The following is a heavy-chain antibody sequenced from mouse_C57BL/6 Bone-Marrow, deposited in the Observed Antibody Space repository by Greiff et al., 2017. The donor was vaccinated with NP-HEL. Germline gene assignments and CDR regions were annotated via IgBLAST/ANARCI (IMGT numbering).Heavy chain of an antibody. CDR2: IWWDDDK. CDR1: GFSLSTFGMG. J-gene: IGHJ1*03. CDR3: ARAIYYGYWYFDV. D-gene: IGHD2-1*01. V-gene: IGHV8-8*01. Sequence: QVTLNESGPGILQPSQTLSLTCSFSGFSLSTFGMGVGWIRQPSGKGLEWLAHIWWDDDKYYNPALKSRLTISKDTSKNQVFLKIANVDTADTATYYCARAIYYGYWYFDVWGTGTTVTVSS.